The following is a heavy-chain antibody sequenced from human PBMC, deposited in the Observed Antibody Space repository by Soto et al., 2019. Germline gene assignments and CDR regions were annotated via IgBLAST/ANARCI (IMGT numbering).Heavy chain of an antibody. Sequence: ASVKVSCKASGYTFTSYGISWVRQTPGQGLEWMGWISAYNGNTNYAQKLQGRVTMTTDTSTSTAYMELRSLRSDDTAVYYCARVWITGTTVSWFDPWGQGTLVTVSS. CDR2: ISAYNGNT. V-gene: IGHV1-18*01. CDR1: GYTFTSYG. CDR3: ARVWITGTTVSWFDP. J-gene: IGHJ5*02. D-gene: IGHD1-7*01.